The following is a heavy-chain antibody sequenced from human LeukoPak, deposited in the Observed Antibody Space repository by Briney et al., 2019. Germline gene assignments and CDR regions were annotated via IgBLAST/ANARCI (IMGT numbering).Heavy chain of an antibody. D-gene: IGHD3-9*01. CDR3: ARDKDWAFDY. CDR1: VFTFSTYS. CDR2: ISPSSEII. Sequence: TGGSLTLSCTAAVFTFSTYSMNWVRQAPGRGLEWVSHISPSSEIISYADSVKGRFTISRDNAKNTLYLQMNSLRAEDMAVYYCARDKDWAFDYWGQGTLVPVSS. J-gene: IGHJ4*02. V-gene: IGHV3-48*01.